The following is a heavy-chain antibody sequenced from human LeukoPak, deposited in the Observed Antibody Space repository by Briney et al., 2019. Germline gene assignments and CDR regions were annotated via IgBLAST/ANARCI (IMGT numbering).Heavy chain of an antibody. CDR1: GYSISSGYY. J-gene: IGHJ1*01. V-gene: IGHV4-38-2*02. CDR3: ARPGGYRAEYFQH. CDR2: IYHSGST. D-gene: IGHD5-18*01. Sequence: SETLSLTCTVSGYSISSGYYWGWIRQPPGKGLEWIGSIYHSGSTYYNPSLKSRVTISVDTSKNQFSLKLSSVTAADTAVYYCARPGGYRAEYFQHWGQGTLVTVSS.